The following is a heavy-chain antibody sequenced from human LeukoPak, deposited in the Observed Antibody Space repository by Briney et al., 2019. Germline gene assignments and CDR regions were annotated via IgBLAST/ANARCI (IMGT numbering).Heavy chain of an antibody. Sequence: SETLSLTCTVSGGSVSSGSYYWSWIRQPPGKGLEWIGEINHSGSTNYNPSLKSRVTISVDTSKNQFSLKLSSVAAADTAVYYCARGGWFDPWGQGTLVTVSS. CDR3: ARGGWFDP. CDR1: GGSVSSGSYY. J-gene: IGHJ5*02. CDR2: INHSGST. V-gene: IGHV4-39*07.